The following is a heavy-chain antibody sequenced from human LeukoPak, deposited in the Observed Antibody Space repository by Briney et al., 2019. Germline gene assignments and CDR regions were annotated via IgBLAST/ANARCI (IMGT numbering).Heavy chain of an antibody. Sequence: QPGGSLRLSCAASGFTVSSNYMSWVRQAPWKGLEWVSVIYSGGSTYYADSVKGRFTISRDNSKNTLYLQMNSLRAEDTAVYYCARGEMATIPIDYWGQGTLVTVSS. D-gene: IGHD5-24*01. CDR2: IYSGGST. CDR3: ARGEMATIPIDY. J-gene: IGHJ4*02. V-gene: IGHV3-66*02. CDR1: GFTVSSNY.